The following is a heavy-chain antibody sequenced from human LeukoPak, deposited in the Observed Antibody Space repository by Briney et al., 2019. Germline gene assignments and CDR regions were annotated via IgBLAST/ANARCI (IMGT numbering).Heavy chain of an antibody. Sequence: GASVKVSCKASGYTFTGYYMHWVRQAPGQGLEGMGWINPNSGGTNYAQKFQGRVTMTRDTSISTAYMELSRLRSDDTAVYYCARDYGSGSYAYYYGMDVWGQGTTVTVSS. CDR3: ARDYGSGSYAYYYGMDV. V-gene: IGHV1-2*02. D-gene: IGHD3-10*01. CDR2: INPNSGGT. CDR1: GYTFTGYY. J-gene: IGHJ6*02.